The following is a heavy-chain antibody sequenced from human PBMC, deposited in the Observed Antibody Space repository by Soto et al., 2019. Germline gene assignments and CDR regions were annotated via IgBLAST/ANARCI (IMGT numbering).Heavy chain of an antibody. J-gene: IGHJ4*02. V-gene: IGHV2-26*01. CDR1: GFSVSNARMG. D-gene: IGHD3-3*01. Sequence: QVTLKESGPVLVKPTETLTLTCTVSGFSVSNARMGVSWIRQPPGKSLEWLAHIFSNDEKSYSTSLKSRLTTSKDTSKRQVLLTMSNTDPLDTATYYCARSLFGDGYNREPFDYGGQGALVTVSS. CDR3: ARSLFGDGYNREPFDY. CDR2: IFSNDEK.